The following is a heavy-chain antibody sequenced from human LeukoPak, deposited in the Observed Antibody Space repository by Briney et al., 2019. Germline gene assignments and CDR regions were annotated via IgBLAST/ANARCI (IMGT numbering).Heavy chain of an antibody. CDR3: ARHYDSSGYYHFLYYYYGMDV. V-gene: IGHV1-8*01. D-gene: IGHD3-22*01. CDR1: GYTFTSYD. Sequence: ASVKVSFKASGYTFTSYDINWVRQATGQGLEWMGWMNPNSGNTGYAQKFQGRVTMTRNTDISTAYMELSSLRSEDTAVYYCARHYDSSGYYHFLYYYYGMDVWGQGTTVTVSS. J-gene: IGHJ6*02. CDR2: MNPNSGNT.